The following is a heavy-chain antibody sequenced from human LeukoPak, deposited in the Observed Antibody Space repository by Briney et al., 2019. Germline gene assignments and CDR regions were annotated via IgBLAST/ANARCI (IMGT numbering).Heavy chain of an antibody. CDR2: MNPISGNT. J-gene: IGHJ5*02. V-gene: IGHV1-8*01. Sequence: ASVKVSCKASGYTFTSYDINWVRQATGQGLEWMGWMNPISGNTGHAQKFQGRVTMTRDTSISTAYMELSSLKSDDTAVYYCARDNSMHERGWWFDPWGQGTLVTVSS. CDR3: ARDNSMHERGWWFDP. D-gene: IGHD1-20*01. CDR1: GYTFTSYD.